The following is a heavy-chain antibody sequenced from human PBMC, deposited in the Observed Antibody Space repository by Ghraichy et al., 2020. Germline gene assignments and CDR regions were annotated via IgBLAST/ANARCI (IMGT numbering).Heavy chain of an antibody. D-gene: IGHD4-23*01. Sequence: GGSLRLSCVASGFSFSGYSMSWVRQSPGKGLEWVSYITSSSRSIFYADSVKGRFTISRDNAKNSLSLQMNSLRDEDTAVYYCARGSRVVRFYYYDGMDVWGQGTTVTVSS. CDR3: ARGSRVVRFYYYDGMDV. J-gene: IGHJ6*02. CDR1: GFSFSGYS. CDR2: ITSSSRSI. V-gene: IGHV3-48*02.